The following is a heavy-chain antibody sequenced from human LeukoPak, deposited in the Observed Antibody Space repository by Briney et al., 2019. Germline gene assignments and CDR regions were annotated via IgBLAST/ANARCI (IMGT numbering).Heavy chain of an antibody. CDR3: ARDGDYYDSSGHGYFDY. D-gene: IGHD3-22*01. V-gene: IGHV4-59*01. CDR2: IYYSGST. CDR1: GGFISSYY. J-gene: IGHJ4*02. Sequence: SETLSLTCTVSGGFISSYYWSWIRQPPGKGLEWIGYIYYSGSTNYNPSLKSRVTISVDTSKNQFSLKLSSVTAADTAVYYCARDGDYYDSSGHGYFDYWGQGTLVTVSS.